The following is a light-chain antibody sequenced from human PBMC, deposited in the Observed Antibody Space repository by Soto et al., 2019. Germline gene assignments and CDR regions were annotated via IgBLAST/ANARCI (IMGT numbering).Light chain of an antibody. V-gene: IGLV3-21*02. CDR3: QLWDTISDRYV. CDR2: DDS. J-gene: IGLJ1*01. Sequence: SYELTQPPSVPVPPGQPAGSPSGGGRVGTESVHWYQQKPGQAPVLVVYDDSNRPSGIPERFSGSNSANTATLTITRVAAGDEADYYCQLWDTISDRYVFGTGTKVTVL. CDR1: RVGTES.